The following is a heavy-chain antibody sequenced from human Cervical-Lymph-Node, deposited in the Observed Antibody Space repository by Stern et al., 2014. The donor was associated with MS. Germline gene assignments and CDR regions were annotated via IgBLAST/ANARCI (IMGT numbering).Heavy chain of an antibody. V-gene: IGHV5-51*01. CDR1: GYDFTRYW. Sequence: VQLVQSGGEMKKPGESLRISCKGSGYDFTRYWIGWGRQMPGKGLEWMGVIYPDDSHARYSPSFQGRITISADKSISTAYLQWPSLKASDSALYYCARVGSGGYYYGLDVWGQGTTVIVSS. CDR3: ARVGSGGYYYGLDV. CDR2: IYPDDSHA. J-gene: IGHJ6*02. D-gene: IGHD2-8*02.